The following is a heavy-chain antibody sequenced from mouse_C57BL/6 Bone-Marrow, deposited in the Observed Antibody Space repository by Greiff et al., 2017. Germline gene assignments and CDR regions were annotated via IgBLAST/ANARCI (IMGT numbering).Heavy chain of an antibody. Sequence: EVKLVESGGDLVKPGGSLKLSCAASGFTFSSYGMSWVRQTPDKRLEWVATISSGGSYTYYPDSVKGRFTISRDNAKNTLYLQMSSLKSEDTAMYYCARHYYGSSYEAMDYWVQGTSVTVSS. CDR3: ARHYYGSSYEAMDY. CDR2: ISSGGSYT. CDR1: GFTFSSYG. J-gene: IGHJ4*01. V-gene: IGHV5-6*01. D-gene: IGHD1-1*01.